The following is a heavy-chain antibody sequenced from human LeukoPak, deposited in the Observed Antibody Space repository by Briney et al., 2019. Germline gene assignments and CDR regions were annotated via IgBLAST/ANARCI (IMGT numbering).Heavy chain of an antibody. D-gene: IGHD3-22*01. V-gene: IGHV3-30*04. CDR2: ISYDGSNK. CDR3: ARGYYDSSGYYFDY. J-gene: IGHJ4*02. CDR1: GFTFSSYA. Sequence: GGSLRLSCAASGFTFSSYAMYWVRQAPGKGLEWVAVISYDGSNKYYADSVKGRFTISRDNSKNTLYLQMNSLRAEDTAVYYCARGYYDSSGYYFDYWGQGTLVTVSS.